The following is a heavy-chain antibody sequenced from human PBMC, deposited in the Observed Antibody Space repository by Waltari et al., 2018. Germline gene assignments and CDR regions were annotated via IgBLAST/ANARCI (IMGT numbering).Heavy chain of an antibody. CDR1: GGTSKSHA. CDR2: ITPLYGST. Sequence: QVQVVQSGAEVKKPGSSVKVSCKASGGTSKSHAFSWVRQVSGQGLEWLGGITPLYGSTFYSPKFECRVIISVDTLSGTIYMDLAGLTTEDTAVYYCARDLGGEAPLAFWGQGTLVSVS. V-gene: IGHV1-69*14. J-gene: IGHJ4*02. CDR3: ARDLGGEAPLAF.